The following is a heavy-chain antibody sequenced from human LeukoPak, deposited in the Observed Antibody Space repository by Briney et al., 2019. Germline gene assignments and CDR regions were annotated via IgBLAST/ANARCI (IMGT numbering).Heavy chain of an antibody. Sequence: SVKVSCKASGGTFSSYAISWVRQAPGQGLEWMGGIIPIFGTANYAQKFQGRVTITADESTSRAYMELSSLRSEDTAVYYCELGDSSGYYRDYWGQGTLVTVSS. CDR3: ELGDSSGYYRDY. J-gene: IGHJ4*02. CDR2: IIPIFGTA. D-gene: IGHD3-22*01. CDR1: GGTFSSYA. V-gene: IGHV1-69*13.